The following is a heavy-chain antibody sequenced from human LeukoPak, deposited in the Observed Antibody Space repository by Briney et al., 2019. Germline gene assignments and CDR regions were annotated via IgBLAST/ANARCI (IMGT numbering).Heavy chain of an antibody. D-gene: IGHD3-10*01. CDR1: GITFSNAW. J-gene: IGHJ5*02. V-gene: IGHV3-15*01. CDR3: TTDPQLLWFGDNWFDP. Sequence: GGSLRLSCAASGITFSNAWMNWVRQAPGKGLEWVGRIKSKTDGGTTDYAAPVKGRFTISRDDSKNTLHLQMNSLKTEDTAVYYCTTDPQLLWFGDNWFDPWGQGTLVTVTS. CDR2: IKSKTDGGTT.